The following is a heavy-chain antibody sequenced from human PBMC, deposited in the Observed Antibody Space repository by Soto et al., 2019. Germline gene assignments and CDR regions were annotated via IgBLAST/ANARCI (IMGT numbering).Heavy chain of an antibody. CDR1: GFTFSSYA. CDR3: AREEADYYYYGMDV. Sequence: GGSLRLSCAASGFTFSSYAMHWVRQAPGKGLEWVAVISYDGSNKYYADSVKGRFTISRDNSKNTLYLQMNSLGAEDTAVYYCAREEADYYYYGMDVWGQGTTVTVSS. V-gene: IGHV3-30-3*01. CDR2: ISYDGSNK. J-gene: IGHJ6*02.